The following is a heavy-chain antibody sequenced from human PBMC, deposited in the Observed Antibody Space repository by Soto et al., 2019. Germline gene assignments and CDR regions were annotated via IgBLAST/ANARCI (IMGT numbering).Heavy chain of an antibody. V-gene: IGHV3-23*01. CDR3: AKRVGYGTVLSYFDY. D-gene: IGHD1-26*01. Sequence: GGSLRLSCAASGFTFSTYAMSWVRQAPGKGLEWVSAISASGGSTYYADSVKGRFTISRDNSKNTLYLQMNSLRAEDTAVYYCAKRVGYGTVLSYFDYWGQGTLVTVSS. CDR2: ISASGGST. J-gene: IGHJ4*02. CDR1: GFTFSTYA.